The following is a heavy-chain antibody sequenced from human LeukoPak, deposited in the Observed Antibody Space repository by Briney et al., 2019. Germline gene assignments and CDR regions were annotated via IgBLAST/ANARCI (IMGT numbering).Heavy chain of an antibody. D-gene: IGHD3-22*01. V-gene: IGHV3-21*06. CDR3: ASRPRPYYYDSNGYFPLNF. Sequence: GGSLRLSCTTSGFTFSAYDMVWIRQAPGRGREWVSSISSGNTYVYYADSVKGRFTISRDNANNSLSLQMNSLRAEDTAVYYCASRPRPYYYDSNGYFPLNFWGQGTLVAVSS. CDR1: GFTFSAYD. CDR2: ISSGNTYV. J-gene: IGHJ4*02.